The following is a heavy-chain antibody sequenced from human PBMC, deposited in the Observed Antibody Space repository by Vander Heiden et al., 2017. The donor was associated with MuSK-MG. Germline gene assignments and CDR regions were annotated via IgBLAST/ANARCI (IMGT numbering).Heavy chain of an antibody. CDR3: ARGRRGGARLAKAVKAFDI. Sequence: QVQLQQWGAGLLKPSATLSLTCAFYGGSFSGYYWSWIRQPPGKGLEWIGEINHSGSTNYNPPLKRRVSISVDTAKNQFSLKLSSVTAADTALYYCARGRRGGARLAKAVKAFDIWGQGTMVNVAS. V-gene: IGHV4-34*01. D-gene: IGHD6-6*01. CDR2: INHSGST. CDR1: GGSFSGYY. J-gene: IGHJ3*02.